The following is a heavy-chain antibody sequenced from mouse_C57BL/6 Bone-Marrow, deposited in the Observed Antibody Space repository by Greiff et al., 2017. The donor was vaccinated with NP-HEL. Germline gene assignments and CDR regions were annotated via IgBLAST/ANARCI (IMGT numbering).Heavy chain of an antibody. V-gene: IGHV2-9-1*01. Sequence: QVQLQQSGPGLVAPSQSLSITCTVSGFSLTSYAISWVRQPPGKGLEWLGVIWTGGGTTYNSALNSRLSISKDNSNSHVFLKMNSLQTDDTARYYCARTTVVATRDWDFDYWGKGTTLTVSS. CDR1: GFSLTSYA. CDR3: ARTTVVATRDWDFDY. D-gene: IGHD1-1*01. J-gene: IGHJ2*01. CDR2: IWTGGGT.